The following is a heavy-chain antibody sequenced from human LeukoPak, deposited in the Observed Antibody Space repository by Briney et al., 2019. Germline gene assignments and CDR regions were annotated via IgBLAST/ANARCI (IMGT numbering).Heavy chain of an antibody. CDR1: GFTFSSYS. Sequence: SGGSLRLSCAASGFTFSSYSMNWVRQAPGKGLEWVAVISYDGSNKYYADSVKGRFTISRDNSKNTLYLQMNSLRAEDTAVYYCARGIGACSGGSCYNYGMDVWGQGTTVTVSS. D-gene: IGHD2-15*01. V-gene: IGHV3-30*03. J-gene: IGHJ6*02. CDR2: ISYDGSNK. CDR3: ARGIGACSGGSCYNYGMDV.